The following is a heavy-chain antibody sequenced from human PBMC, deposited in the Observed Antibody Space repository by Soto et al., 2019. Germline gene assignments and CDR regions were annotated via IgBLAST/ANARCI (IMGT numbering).Heavy chain of an antibody. CDR1: GGSISSGGYS. CDR2: IYHSGST. V-gene: IGHV4-30-2*01. Sequence: PSETLSLTCAVSGGSISSGGYSWSWIRQPPGKGLEWIGYIYHSGSTYYNPSLKSRVTISVDRSKNQFSLKLSSVTAADTAVYYCARAPYGDYAAFDYWGQGTLVTVS. D-gene: IGHD4-17*01. J-gene: IGHJ4*02. CDR3: ARAPYGDYAAFDY.